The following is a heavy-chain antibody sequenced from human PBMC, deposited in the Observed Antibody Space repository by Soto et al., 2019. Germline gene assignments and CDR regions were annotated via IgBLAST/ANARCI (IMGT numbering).Heavy chain of an antibody. CDR3: AREYSYGYYYYYAMDV. J-gene: IGHJ6*02. D-gene: IGHD5-18*01. CDR2: IYSGGST. Sequence: PGGSLRLSCAASGFTFSSNYMSWVRQAPGKGLEWVSAIYSGGSTYYADSVKGRFTISRDNSKNTLYLQMNSLRAEDTAVYYCAREYSYGYYYYYAMDVWGQGTTVTVSS. V-gene: IGHV3-53*01. CDR1: GFTFSSNY.